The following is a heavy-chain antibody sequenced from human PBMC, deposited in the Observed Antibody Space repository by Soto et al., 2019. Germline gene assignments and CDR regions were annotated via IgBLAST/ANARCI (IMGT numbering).Heavy chain of an antibody. Sequence: ASVKVSCKVSGYTLTELSMHWVRQAPGKGLEWMGGFDPEDGETIYAQKFQGRVTMTEDTSTDTAYMELSSLRSEDTAVYYCATVVSRIDYGDHRGAFDIWGQGKMVAVSS. D-gene: IGHD4-17*01. CDR1: GYTLTELS. J-gene: IGHJ3*02. CDR3: ATVVSRIDYGDHRGAFDI. CDR2: FDPEDGET. V-gene: IGHV1-24*01.